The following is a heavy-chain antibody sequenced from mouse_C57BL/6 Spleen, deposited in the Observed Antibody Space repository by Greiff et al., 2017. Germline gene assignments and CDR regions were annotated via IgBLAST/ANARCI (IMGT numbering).Heavy chain of an antibody. D-gene: IGHD1-1*01. Sequence: VQLQQSGAELVKPGASVKISCKASGYAFSSYWMNWVKQRPGKGLEWIGQIYPGDGDTNYNGKFKGKATLTADKSSSTAYMQLSSLTSEDSAVYFCARCLYYYGRTYAMDYWGQGTSVTVSS. CDR2: IYPGDGDT. J-gene: IGHJ4*01. CDR3: ARCLYYYGRTYAMDY. V-gene: IGHV1-80*01. CDR1: GYAFSSYW.